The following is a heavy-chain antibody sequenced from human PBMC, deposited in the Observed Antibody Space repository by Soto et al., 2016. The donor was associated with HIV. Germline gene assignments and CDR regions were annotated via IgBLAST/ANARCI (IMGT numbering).Heavy chain of an antibody. V-gene: IGHV3-23*01. D-gene: IGHD3-22*01. CDR1: GFTFSSYA. CDR3: AKDPQYYYDSTAPFDY. J-gene: IGHJ4*02. Sequence: EVQLLESGGGLVQPGESLRLSCAASGFTFSSYAMSWVRQAPGKGLEWVSGISGSVSTYYADSIKGRFTISRDNSKNTLYLQMNGLTAEDTALYYCAKDPQYYYDSTAPFDYWGQGTLVTVSS. CDR2: ISGSVST.